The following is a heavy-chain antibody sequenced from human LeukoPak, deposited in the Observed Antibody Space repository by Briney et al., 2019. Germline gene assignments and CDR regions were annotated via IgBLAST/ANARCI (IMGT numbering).Heavy chain of an antibody. J-gene: IGHJ5*02. Sequence: PGGSLRLSCAASGFTFGSYWMSWVRQAPGKGLEWVANIKQDGSEKYYVDSVKGRFTISRDNAKNSLYLQMNSLSAEDTAVYYCARDVSKGETWYQPQKYNWFDPWGLGTLVTVSS. CDR3: ARDVSKGETWYQPQKYNWFDP. D-gene: IGHD2-2*01. CDR2: IKQDGSEK. V-gene: IGHV3-7*01. CDR1: GFTFGSYW.